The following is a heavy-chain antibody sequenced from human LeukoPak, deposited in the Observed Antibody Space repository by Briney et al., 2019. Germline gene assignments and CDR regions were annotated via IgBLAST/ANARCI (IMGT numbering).Heavy chain of an antibody. CDR1: GYTFTSYY. J-gene: IGHJ3*02. CDR2: INPSGGST. V-gene: IGHV1-46*01. CDR3: ARRSRGSGYYNRHHAFDI. Sequence: ASVKVSCKASGYTFTSYYMHWVRQAPGQGLEWMGIINPSGGSTSYARKFQGRVTMTRDTSTSTVYMELSSLRSEDTAVYYCARRSRGSGYYNRHHAFDIWGQGTMVTVSS. D-gene: IGHD3-22*01.